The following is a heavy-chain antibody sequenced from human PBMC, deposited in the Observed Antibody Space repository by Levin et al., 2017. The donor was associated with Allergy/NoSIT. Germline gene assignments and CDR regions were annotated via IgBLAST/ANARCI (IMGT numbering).Heavy chain of an antibody. CDR3: ASVYGGNRRRVADACVI. V-gene: IGHV3-11*03. Sequence: GESLKIPCAASGFTFSDYYMSRIRQAPGKGLERVSYISSSSSYTNYADPVKGRFTISRDNAKNSLYLQMNSLRAEDTAVYYCASVYGGNRRRVADACVIWGQGTMVTISS. D-gene: IGHD4-23*01. CDR1: GFTFSDYY. CDR2: ISSSSSYT. J-gene: IGHJ3*02.